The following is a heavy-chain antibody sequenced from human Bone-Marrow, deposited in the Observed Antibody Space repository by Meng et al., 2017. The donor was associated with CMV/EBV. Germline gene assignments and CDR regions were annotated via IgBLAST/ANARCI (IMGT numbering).Heavy chain of an antibody. V-gene: IGHV3-7*01. CDR2: IKQDGSEK. D-gene: IGHD2-2*01. Sequence: GGSLRLSCAASGFTFSSYWMSWVRQAPGKGLEGVANIKQDGSEKNYVDSVKGRFTISRDNAKTSLYLQMNSLRAEDTAVYYCAKEFRYCSSTSCWGQGTLVTVSS. CDR1: GFTFSSYW. CDR3: AKEFRYCSSTSC. J-gene: IGHJ4*02.